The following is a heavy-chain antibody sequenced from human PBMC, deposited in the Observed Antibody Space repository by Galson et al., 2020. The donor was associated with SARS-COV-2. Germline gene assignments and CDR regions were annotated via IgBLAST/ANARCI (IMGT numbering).Heavy chain of an antibody. V-gene: IGHV4-61*02. D-gene: IGHD3-22*01. CDR3: AREFDSRGGYFDY. Sequence: SETLSLTCTVSGGSISSGSYYWSWIRQPAGKGLEWIGRIYTSGSTNYNPSLKSQVTISVDTSKNQFSLRLSSVTAADTAVYYCAREFDSRGGYFDYWGQGTLVTVSS. J-gene: IGHJ4*02. CDR2: IYTSGST. CDR1: GGSISSGSYY.